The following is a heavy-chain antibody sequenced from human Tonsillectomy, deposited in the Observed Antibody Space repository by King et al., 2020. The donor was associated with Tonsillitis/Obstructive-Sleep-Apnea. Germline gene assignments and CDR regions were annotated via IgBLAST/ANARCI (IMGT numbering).Heavy chain of an antibody. CDR3: AKDSAAAGTPLDY. CDR1: GFTFSSYA. V-gene: IGHV3-23*04. J-gene: IGHJ4*02. CDR2: ISWSGCST. Sequence: VQLVESGGGLVQPGGSLRLSCAASGFTFSSYAMSWVRQAPVKELEWVSAISWSGCSTYYGDSVKGRFTISRDNSKNTLYLQMNSLRAEDTAVYYCAKDSAAAGTPLDYWGQGTLVTVSS. D-gene: IGHD6-13*01.